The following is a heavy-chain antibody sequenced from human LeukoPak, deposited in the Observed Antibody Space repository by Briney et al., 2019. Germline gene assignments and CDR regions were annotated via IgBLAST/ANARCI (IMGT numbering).Heavy chain of an antibody. D-gene: IGHD4-11*01. CDR2: MSGSGGFTT. V-gene: IGHV3-11*01. CDR3: ARDTVYGNYYFDN. Sequence: GGPLRLSCAASGFTFNDYYMSWLRQAPGKGLEWVSYMSGSGGFTTFYADSVKGRFTISRDDAKNLLYLQMHNLRSEDTAVYFCARDTVYGNYYFDNWGQGILVTVSS. J-gene: IGHJ4*02. CDR1: GFTFNDYY.